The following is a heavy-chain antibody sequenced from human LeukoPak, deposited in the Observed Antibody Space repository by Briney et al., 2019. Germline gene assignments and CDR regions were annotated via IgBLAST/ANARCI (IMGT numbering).Heavy chain of an antibody. CDR3: ASGTMIVPYYFEY. J-gene: IGHJ4*02. Sequence: GGSLRLSCAASGFTFSSYAMHWVRQAPGKGLEWVTVTSYDGSNKYHADSVKGRFTISRDNSKNTLYLQMNSRRAEDTAVYYCASGTMIVPYYFEYWGQGTLVTVSS. V-gene: IGHV3-30-3*01. CDR2: TSYDGSNK. D-gene: IGHD3-22*01. CDR1: GFTFSSYA.